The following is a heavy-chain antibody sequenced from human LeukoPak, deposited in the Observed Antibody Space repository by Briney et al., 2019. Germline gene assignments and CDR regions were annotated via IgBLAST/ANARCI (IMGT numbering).Heavy chain of an antibody. D-gene: IGHD3-3*01. CDR1: GYTFTRYY. J-gene: IGHJ4*02. V-gene: IGHV1-46*01. Sequence: ASVKVSCKASGYTFTRYYMPWVRQAPGQGLEWMGIINPSGGSTSYAQKFQGRVTMTRDTSTSTVYMELSSLRSEDTAVYYCARGCPEWLIGLCQFDYWGQGTLVTVSS. CDR3: ARGCPEWLIGLCQFDY. CDR2: INPSGGST.